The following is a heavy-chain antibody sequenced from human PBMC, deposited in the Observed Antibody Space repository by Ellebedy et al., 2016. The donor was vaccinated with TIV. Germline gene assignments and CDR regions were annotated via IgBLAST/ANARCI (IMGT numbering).Heavy chain of an antibody. D-gene: IGHD6-13*01. V-gene: IGHV3-30-3*01. Sequence: GESLKISCSASGFSFSSYAMHWVRQAPGKGLEWVAIISYDGSHRYYADSVQGRFTISRDNSKNTLSLQMNSLRADDTAVYYCARLGYRSSWFDYWGQGALVTVSS. CDR1: GFSFSSYA. J-gene: IGHJ4*02. CDR2: ISYDGSHR. CDR3: ARLGYRSSWFDY.